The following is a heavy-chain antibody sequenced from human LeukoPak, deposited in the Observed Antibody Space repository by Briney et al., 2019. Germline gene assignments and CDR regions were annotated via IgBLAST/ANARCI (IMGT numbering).Heavy chain of an antibody. V-gene: IGHV3-21*06. D-gene: IGHD6-19*01. CDR1: GFTFSSQN. Sequence: GGSLRLSCAASGFTFSSQNMNWARQAPGKGLEWVAYISTSGDSTNYADSVEGRFTISRDNAENSLYLLMNSLRVEDTAVYYCVKNGWLDYWGQGILVTVSS. J-gene: IGHJ4*02. CDR2: ISTSGDST. CDR3: VKNGWLDY.